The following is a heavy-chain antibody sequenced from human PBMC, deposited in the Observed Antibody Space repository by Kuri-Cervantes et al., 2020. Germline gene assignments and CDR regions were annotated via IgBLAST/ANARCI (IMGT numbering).Heavy chain of an antibody. J-gene: IGHJ4*02. CDR1: GGSFSDYY. CDR2: VNHSGST. CDR3: ARGSLERAY. V-gene: IGHV4-34*01. Sequence: SQTLSLTCAVYGGSFSDYYWNWIRQPPGKGLEWIGEVNHSGSTHYNPSLKSRVTISVDTSKNQFSLKVSSVTAADTAVYYCARGSLERAYWGQGTLVTVSS. D-gene: IGHD1-1*01.